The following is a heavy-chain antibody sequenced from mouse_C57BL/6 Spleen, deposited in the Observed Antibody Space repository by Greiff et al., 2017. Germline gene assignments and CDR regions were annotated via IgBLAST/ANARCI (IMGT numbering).Heavy chain of an antibody. Sequence: EVQRVESGGDLVKPGGSLKLSCAASGFTFSSYGMSWVRQTPDQRLEWVATISSGGSYTYYPDSVKGRFTISRDNAKNTLYLQMSSLKSEDTAMYYCARRDYGSSADYWGQGTTLTVSS. CDR2: ISSGGSYT. D-gene: IGHD1-1*01. V-gene: IGHV5-6*01. J-gene: IGHJ2*01. CDR1: GFTFSSYG. CDR3: ARRDYGSSADY.